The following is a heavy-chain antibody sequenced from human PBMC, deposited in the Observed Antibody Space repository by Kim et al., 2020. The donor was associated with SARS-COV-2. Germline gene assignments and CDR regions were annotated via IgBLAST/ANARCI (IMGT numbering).Heavy chain of an antibody. J-gene: IGHJ4*02. V-gene: IGHV5-51*01. CDR3: ARHRAYYDSSGYFFDY. Sequence: SFHGQVTISADKSISTAYLQWSSLKASDTAMYYCARHRAYYDSSGYFFDYWGQGTLVTVSS. D-gene: IGHD3-22*01.